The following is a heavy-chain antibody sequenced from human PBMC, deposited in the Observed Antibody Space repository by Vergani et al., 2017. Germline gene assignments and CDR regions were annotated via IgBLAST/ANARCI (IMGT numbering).Heavy chain of an antibody. D-gene: IGHD1-14*01. CDR3: SRSIVSRNPPDYFDN. CDR1: GGSLSGYY. V-gene: IGHV4-59*01. CDR2: VEDSGYF. Sequence: QVQLQESGPGLVRPSETLSLTCTVSGGSLSGYYWNWIRQTPGEGLEWIGYVEDSGYFNYNPSLKTRGSMSSDTANNQFSLMLSSVTVADTAGYYCSRSIVSRNPPDYFDNWGQGTLVTVSS. J-gene: IGHJ4*02.